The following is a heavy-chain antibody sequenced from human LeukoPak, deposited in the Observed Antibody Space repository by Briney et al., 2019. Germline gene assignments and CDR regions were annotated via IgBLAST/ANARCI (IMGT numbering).Heavy chain of an antibody. CDR2: ISWNSGSI. CDR3: AKDMESYYYDSSGPIWFDR. D-gene: IGHD3-22*01. J-gene: IGHJ5*02. Sequence: PGRSLRLSCAASGFTFDDYAMHWVRQAPGKGLEWVSGISWNSGSIGYADSVKGRFTISRDNAKNSLYLQMNSLRAEDTALYYCAKDMESYYYDSSGPIWFDRWGQGTLVTVSS. CDR1: GFTFDDYA. V-gene: IGHV3-9*01.